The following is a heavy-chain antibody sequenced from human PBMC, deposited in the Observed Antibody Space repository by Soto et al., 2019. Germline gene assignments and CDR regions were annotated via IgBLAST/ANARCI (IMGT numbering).Heavy chain of an antibody. V-gene: IGHV4-59*01. J-gene: IGHJ6*02. CDR1: GGSISSYY. D-gene: IGHD6-6*01. CDR3: ARASTYSSSSNYYYYGMDV. Sequence: SETLSLTCTVSGGSISSYYWSWIRQPPGKGLEWIGYIYYSGSTNYNPSLKSRVTISVDTSKNQFSLKLSSVTAAETAVYYCARASTYSSSSNYYYYGMDVWGQGTTVTVSS. CDR2: IYYSGST.